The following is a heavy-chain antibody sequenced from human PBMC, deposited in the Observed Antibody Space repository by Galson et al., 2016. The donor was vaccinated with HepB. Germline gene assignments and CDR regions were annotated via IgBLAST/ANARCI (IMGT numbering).Heavy chain of an antibody. CDR3: ARKSDSSTFGGDY. J-gene: IGHJ4*02. Sequence: SLRLSCAASGFTFSSYAMTWVRQAPGKGLEWVSAISGSGGSTYYVDSVKGRFTISRDNSKNTLYLQMNSLRAEDTAVYYCARKSDSSTFGGDYWGQGTLVTVSS. CDR2: ISGSGGST. D-gene: IGHD6-13*01. CDR1: GFTFSSYA. V-gene: IGHV3-23*01.